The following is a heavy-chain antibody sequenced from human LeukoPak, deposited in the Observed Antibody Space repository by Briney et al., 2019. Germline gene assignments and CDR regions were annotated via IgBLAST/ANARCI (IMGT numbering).Heavy chain of an antibody. Sequence: GGSLRLSCAASGFTFSSYAMSWVRQAPGKGLEWVSAISGSGGSTYYADSVKGRFTISRDNSKNTLYLQTNSLRAEDTAVYYCAKDDDSSGYYYWDAFDIWGQGTMVTVSS. CDR2: ISGSGGST. CDR3: AKDDDSSGYYYWDAFDI. CDR1: GFTFSSYA. V-gene: IGHV3-23*01. J-gene: IGHJ3*02. D-gene: IGHD3-22*01.